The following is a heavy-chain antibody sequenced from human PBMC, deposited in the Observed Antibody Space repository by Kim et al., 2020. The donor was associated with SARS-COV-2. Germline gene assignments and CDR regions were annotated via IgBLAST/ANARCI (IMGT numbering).Heavy chain of an antibody. V-gene: IGHV4-39*07. J-gene: IGHJ6*02. D-gene: IGHD3-16*01. CDR2: IYYSGST. CDR1: GGSISSSSYY. CDR3: ASVRGEVYYYYYGMDV. Sequence: SETLSLTCTVSGGSISSSSYYWGWIRQPPGKGLEWIGSIYYSGSTYYNPSLKSRVTISVDTSKNQFSLKLSSVTAADTAVYYCASVRGEVYYYYYGMDVWGQGTTVTVSS.